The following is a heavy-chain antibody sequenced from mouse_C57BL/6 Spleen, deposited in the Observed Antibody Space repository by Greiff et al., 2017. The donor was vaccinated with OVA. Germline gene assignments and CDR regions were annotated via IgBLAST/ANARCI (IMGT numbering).Heavy chain of an antibody. J-gene: IGHJ1*03. CDR2: ISDGGSYT. Sequence: EVMLVESGGGLVKPGGSLKLSCAASGFTFSSYAMSWVRQTPEQRLEWVATISDGGSYTYYPDNVKGRFTISRDNAQNNLYLQMSHLKSEDTATYYCARDGLDFWGTGTTVTVSS. CDR1: GFTFSSYA. CDR3: ARDGLDF. V-gene: IGHV5-4*03. D-gene: IGHD2-3*01.